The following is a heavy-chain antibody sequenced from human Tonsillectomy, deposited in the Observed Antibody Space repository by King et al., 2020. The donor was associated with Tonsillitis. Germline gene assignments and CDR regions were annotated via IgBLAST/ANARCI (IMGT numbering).Heavy chain of an antibody. CDR3: ARGRGGITDGFDF. D-gene: IGHD1-26*01. V-gene: IGHV4-31*03. CDR2: VYHTGSA. CDR1: GGSVNSGNLY. J-gene: IGHJ3*01. Sequence: VQLQESGPGLVKPSQTLSLTCSVSGGSVNSGNLYWSWIRQHPGEGLEWIGYVYHTGSAYYKVSLKSRATISIDTSKNQFSLKLSSVTAADTAIYYCARGRGGITDGFDFWGQGTLVTVSS.